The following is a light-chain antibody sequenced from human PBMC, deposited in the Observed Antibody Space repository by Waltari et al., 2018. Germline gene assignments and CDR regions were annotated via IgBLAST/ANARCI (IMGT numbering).Light chain of an antibody. J-gene: IGKJ1*01. CDR1: QSISTF. CDR2: AAS. Sequence: DIQMTQSPSSLSASVGDRVTITCRASQSISTFLNLYQQKTGKALKLWIYAASSLQSGVLSRFSGSGSGTDVTLTISSLQPEDFATYYCQQSYSTLWTFGQGTKVEIK. V-gene: IGKV1-39*01. CDR3: QQSYSTLWT.